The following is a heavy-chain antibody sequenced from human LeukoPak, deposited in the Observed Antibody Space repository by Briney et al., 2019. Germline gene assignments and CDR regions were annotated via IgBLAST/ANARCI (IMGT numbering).Heavy chain of an antibody. Sequence: PGGSLRLSCAASGFTFSSYAMHRVRQAPGKGLEWVAVISYDGSNKYYADSVKGRFTISRDNSKNTLYLQMNSLRAEDTAVYYCARMGGSGSFDAFDIWGQGTMVTVSS. CDR2: ISYDGSNK. CDR1: GFTFSSYA. V-gene: IGHV3-30*04. J-gene: IGHJ3*02. D-gene: IGHD3-10*01. CDR3: ARMGGSGSFDAFDI.